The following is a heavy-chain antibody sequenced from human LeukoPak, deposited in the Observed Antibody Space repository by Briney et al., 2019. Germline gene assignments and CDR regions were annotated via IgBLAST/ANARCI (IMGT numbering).Heavy chain of an antibody. CDR2: ISGSGGNT. CDR3: ANEYSKGDI. CDR1: GFTFSNYV. D-gene: IGHD4-11*01. V-gene: IGHV3-23*01. Sequence: GGSLRLSCAASGFTFSNYVMSWVRQAPGKGLEWVSGISGSGGNTYYADSVKGRFTISGDNSKDTLYLQMNSLRGEDAAVYYCANEYSKGDIWGQGTMVTVSS. J-gene: IGHJ3*02.